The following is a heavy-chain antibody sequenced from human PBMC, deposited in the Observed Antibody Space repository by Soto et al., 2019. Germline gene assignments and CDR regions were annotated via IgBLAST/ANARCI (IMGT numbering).Heavy chain of an antibody. Sequence: PGGSLRLSCAASGFIFSDHYISWIRQATGKGLEWISYINGRSDTIYYSNSVQGRFTISRDNGKNSLYLQMDSLRADDTAVYYCASVSYYDSRGYSRRLTNATFDHWGQGILVTVCS. J-gene: IGHJ4*02. CDR3: ASVSYYDSRGYSRRLTNATFDH. D-gene: IGHD3-22*01. CDR2: INGRSDTI. V-gene: IGHV3-11*01. CDR1: GFIFSDHY.